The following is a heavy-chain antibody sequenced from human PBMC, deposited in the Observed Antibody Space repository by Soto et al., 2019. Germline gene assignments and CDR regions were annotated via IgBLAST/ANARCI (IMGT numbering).Heavy chain of an antibody. CDR3: ARLVNSLELRWSFDY. D-gene: IGHD1-7*01. Sequence: PSETLSLTCSVSGDSINSDKYYWGWIRQPPGKGLEWIGNIYFRGNTNYNPSLKSRVTISVDTSKNQFSLKLSSVTAADTAVYYCARLVNSLELRWSFDYWGQGTLVTVSS. CDR2: IYFRGNT. CDR1: GDSINSDKYY. J-gene: IGHJ4*02. V-gene: IGHV4-39*01.